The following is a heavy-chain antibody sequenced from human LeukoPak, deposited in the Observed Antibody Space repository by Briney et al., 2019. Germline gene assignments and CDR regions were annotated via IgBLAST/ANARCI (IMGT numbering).Heavy chain of an antibody. CDR1: GFTFSNYG. J-gene: IGHJ4*02. CDR3: AKRGDLDSSGSLRYFDY. Sequence: GGSLRLSCAASGFTFSNYGMSWVRQAPGKGLEWVSVISGSGGSTFYADSVKGRFTISRDNSRNTLYLQMNSLRAEDTAVYYCAKRGDLDSSGSLRYFDYWGQGTLVTVSS. D-gene: IGHD3-22*01. CDR2: ISGSGGST. V-gene: IGHV3-23*01.